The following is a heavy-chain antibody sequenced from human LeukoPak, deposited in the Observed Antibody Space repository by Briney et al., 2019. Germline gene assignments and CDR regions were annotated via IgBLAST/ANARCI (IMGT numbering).Heavy chain of an antibody. Sequence: PGGSLRLSCAASGFTFSSYAMNWVRQAPGKGLEWVSFIGSSGGPIYYADSVKGRFTISRDNDKNSLYLQMDSLRAEDTAVYYCARGHIYYSDTSGFHDAFDIWGQGTMVTVSS. CDR2: IGSSGGPI. CDR1: GFTFSSYA. D-gene: IGHD3-22*01. J-gene: IGHJ3*02. CDR3: ARGHIYYSDTSGFHDAFDI. V-gene: IGHV3-48*03.